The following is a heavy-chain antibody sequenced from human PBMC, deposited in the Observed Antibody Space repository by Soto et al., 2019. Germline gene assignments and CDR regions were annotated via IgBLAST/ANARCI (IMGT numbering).Heavy chain of an antibody. J-gene: IGHJ6*02. Sequence: GGSRLSCAASGFTFSSYAMSWVRQAPGKGLEWVSAISGSGGSTYYADSVKGRFTISRDNSKNTLYLQMNSLRAEDTAVYYCAANRGYNYYYGMDVWGQGTTVTVSS. CDR1: GFTFSSYA. D-gene: IGHD3-22*01. CDR2: ISGSGGST. CDR3: AANRGYNYYYGMDV. V-gene: IGHV3-23*01.